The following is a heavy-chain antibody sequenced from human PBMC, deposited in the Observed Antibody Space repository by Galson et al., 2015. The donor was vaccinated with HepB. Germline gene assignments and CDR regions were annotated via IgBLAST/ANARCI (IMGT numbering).Heavy chain of an antibody. D-gene: IGHD3-3*01. J-gene: IGHJ6*03. Sequence: SVKVSCKASGYTFTSYGISWVRQAPGQGLEWMGWISAYNGNTNYAQKLQGRVTMTTDTSTSTAYMELRSLRSEDMAVYYCARDGGGGIYYDFWSGSPSPPYLNYYMDVWGKGTTVTVSS. CDR3: ARDGGGGIYYDFWSGSPSPPYLNYYMDV. CDR1: GYTFTSYG. V-gene: IGHV1-18*03. CDR2: ISAYNGNT.